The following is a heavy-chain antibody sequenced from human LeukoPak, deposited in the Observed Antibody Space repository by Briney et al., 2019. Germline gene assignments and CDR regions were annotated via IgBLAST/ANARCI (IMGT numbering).Heavy chain of an antibody. CDR2: IYDSGST. CDR1: DSSISSYY. J-gene: IGHJ1*01. Sequence: SETLSLTCTVSDSSISSYYWSWIRQPPGKGLEWIGHIYDSGSTNYNPSLKSRVTISVDTSKNQFSLKLSSVTAADTAVYYCARLLGNCIGTNCFRYFQDWGQGTLVTVSS. CDR3: ARLLGNCIGTNCFRYFQD. D-gene: IGHD2-2*01. V-gene: IGHV4-59*01.